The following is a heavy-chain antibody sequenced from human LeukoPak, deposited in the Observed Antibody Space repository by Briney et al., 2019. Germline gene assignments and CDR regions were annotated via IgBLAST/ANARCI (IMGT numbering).Heavy chain of an antibody. CDR1: GDSLSSSNW. Sequence: SGTLSLTCTVSGDSLSSSNWWSGVRQPQGKGREWIGEIYHSGGTNYNPSLKSRLTILVENSKNQFSRSLSLWTAADPAASYCSRGGDAPYNLREYYFDDWGQGTLVTVSS. D-gene: IGHD3-9*01. CDR2: IYHSGGT. J-gene: IGHJ4*02. V-gene: IGHV4-4*02. CDR3: SRGGDAPYNLREYYFDD.